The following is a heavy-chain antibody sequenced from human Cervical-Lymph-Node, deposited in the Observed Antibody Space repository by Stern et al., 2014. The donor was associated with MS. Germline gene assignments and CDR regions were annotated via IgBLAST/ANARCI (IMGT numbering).Heavy chain of an antibody. J-gene: IGHJ5*02. V-gene: IGHV1-69*01. CDR2: SVPMFPKA. CDR1: GGSFKSYA. D-gene: IGHD3-10*01. CDR3: ARERSIHYPAFAP. Sequence: QVQLVQSGAEVKKPWSSGRASCKASGGSFKSYAFNRLRQAPGQGLEWMGDSVPMFPKANYAQKFQGRVTVTADEATNTVYMELSFLTSEDTAVYYCARERSIHYPAFAPWGQGTLVTVSS.